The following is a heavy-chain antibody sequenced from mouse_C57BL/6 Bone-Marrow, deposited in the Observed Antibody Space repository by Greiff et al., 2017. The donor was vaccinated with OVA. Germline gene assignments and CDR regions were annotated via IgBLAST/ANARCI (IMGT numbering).Heavy chain of an antibody. V-gene: IGHV1-81*01. CDR3: ARGDYDVWFAY. CDR2: IYPRSGNT. D-gene: IGHD2-4*01. Sequence: QVQLQQSGAELARPGASVKLSCKASGYTFTSYGISWVKQRTGQGLEWIGEIYPRSGNTYYNEQFKGKATLTADKSSSTAYMELRSLTSEDSAVYVCARGDYDVWFAYWGQGTLVTVSA. CDR1: GYTFTSYG. J-gene: IGHJ3*01.